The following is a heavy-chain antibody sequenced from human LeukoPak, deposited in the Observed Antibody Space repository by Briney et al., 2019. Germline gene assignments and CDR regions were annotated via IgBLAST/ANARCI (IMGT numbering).Heavy chain of an antibody. CDR1: GFTFSSYA. CDR2: ISGSGGST. J-gene: IGHJ4*02. Sequence: GGSLRLSCAASGFTFSSYAMSWVRQAPGKGLEWVSAISGSGGSTYYADSVKGRFTISRDNSKNTLYLQMNSLRAEDTAVYYCARIYSSTPYYFDYWGQGTLVTVSS. V-gene: IGHV3-23*01. D-gene: IGHD6-13*01. CDR3: ARIYSSTPYYFDY.